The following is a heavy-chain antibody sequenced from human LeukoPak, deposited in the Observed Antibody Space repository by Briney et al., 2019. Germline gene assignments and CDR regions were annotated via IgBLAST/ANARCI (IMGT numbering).Heavy chain of an antibody. Sequence: PGGSLRLSCVASGFTVSSNYMSWVRQAPGKGLECVSVIFSGGNTYYADSVEGRFTLSRDNSKNTLYLQMNNLRGEDTALYFCTREAGVMGRVSDIWGQGTMVTVSS. CDR3: TREAGVMGRVSDI. CDR1: GFTVSSNY. CDR2: IFSGGNT. V-gene: IGHV3-53*01. J-gene: IGHJ3*02. D-gene: IGHD3-16*01.